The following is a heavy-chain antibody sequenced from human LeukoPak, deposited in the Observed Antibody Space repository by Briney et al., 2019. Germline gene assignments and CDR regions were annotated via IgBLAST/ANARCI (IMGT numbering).Heavy chain of an antibody. CDR2: INPNSGGT. V-gene: IGHV1-2*02. D-gene: IGHD3-3*01. CDR1: GYTFTGYY. Sequence: GASVKVSCKASGYTFTGYYMHWVRQAPGQGLEWMGWINPNSGGTNYAQKFQGRATMTRDTSISTAYMELSRLRSDDTAVYYCARTVGRYDFWSGYPPAFDYWGQGTLVTVSS. CDR3: ARTVGRYDFWSGYPPAFDY. J-gene: IGHJ4*02.